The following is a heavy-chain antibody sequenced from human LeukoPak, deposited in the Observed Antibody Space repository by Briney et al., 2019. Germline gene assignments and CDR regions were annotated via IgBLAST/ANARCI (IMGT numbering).Heavy chain of an antibody. V-gene: IGHV3-7*01. CDR1: GFTFSSYW. CDR3: VTDSGIAAAGSYFQH. J-gene: IGHJ1*01. D-gene: IGHD6-13*01. CDR2: IKQDGSEK. Sequence: GGSLRLSCAASGFTFSSYWMSWVRQAPGKGLEWVANIKQDGSEKYYVDSVKGRFTISRDNAKNSLYLQMNSLRAEDTAVYYCVTDSGIAAAGSYFQHWGQGTLVTVSS.